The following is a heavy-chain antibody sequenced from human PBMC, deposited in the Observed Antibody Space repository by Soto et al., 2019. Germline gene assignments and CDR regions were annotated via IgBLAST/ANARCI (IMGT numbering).Heavy chain of an antibody. Sequence: ASVKVSCKASGYTFTSYGISWVRQAPGQGLEWMGWISAYNGNTNYAQKLQGRVTMTTDTSTSTAYMELRSLRSDDTAVYYCARGSAGYSYGPGYDYWGQGTLVTVSS. CDR1: GYTFTSYG. J-gene: IGHJ4*02. CDR2: ISAYNGNT. D-gene: IGHD5-18*01. V-gene: IGHV1-18*01. CDR3: ARGSAGYSYGPGYDY.